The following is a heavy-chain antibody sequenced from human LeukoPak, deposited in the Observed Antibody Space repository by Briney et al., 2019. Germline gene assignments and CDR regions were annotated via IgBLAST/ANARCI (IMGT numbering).Heavy chain of an antibody. D-gene: IGHD4-17*01. V-gene: IGHV1-18*01. CDR1: GYTFTSYG. CDR2: ISAYNGNT. Sequence: ASVKVSCKASGYTFTSYGISWVRQAPGQGLEWMGWISAYNGNTNYAQKLQGRVTMTTDTSTSTAYVELRSLRSDDTAVYYCARAESDYGDYVRSNWFDPWGQGTLVTVSS. CDR3: ARAESDYGDYVRSNWFDP. J-gene: IGHJ5*02.